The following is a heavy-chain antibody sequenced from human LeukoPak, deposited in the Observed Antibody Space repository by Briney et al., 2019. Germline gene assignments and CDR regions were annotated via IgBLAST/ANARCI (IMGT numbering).Heavy chain of an antibody. CDR3: AGSGEAAHTYYFDY. CDR2: IWYDGSNK. D-gene: IGHD2-15*01. Sequence: GGSLRLSCAASGFTFSSYGMHWVRQAPGEGVEWVAGIWYDGSNKYYADSVKGRFTISRDNSKNTLYLQMNSLRAEDTAVYYCAGSGEAAHTYYFDYWGQGTLVTVSS. V-gene: IGHV3-33*01. J-gene: IGHJ4*02. CDR1: GFTFSSYG.